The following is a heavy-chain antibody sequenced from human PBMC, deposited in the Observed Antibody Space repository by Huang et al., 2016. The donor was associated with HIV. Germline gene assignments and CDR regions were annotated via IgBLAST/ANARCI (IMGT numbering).Heavy chain of an antibody. V-gene: IGHV5-51*07. CDR1: GYSFSSYW. J-gene: IGHJ4*02. Sequence: VQLVQSGAEVKKPGESLKISCKGSGYSFSSYWIAWVHQMPGKGLEWMVVLFPTDSDTTYSPSFEGQVTISADKSIGTAYLQWSSLKASDTAMYYCARRFSSSSGYFDYWGQGSLVTVSS. CDR2: LFPTDSDT. D-gene: IGHD6-6*01. CDR3: ARRFSSSSGYFDY.